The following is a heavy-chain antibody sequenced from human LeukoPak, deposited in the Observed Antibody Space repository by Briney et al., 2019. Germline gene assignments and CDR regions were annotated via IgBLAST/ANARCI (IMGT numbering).Heavy chain of an antibody. CDR1: GYTFTGYY. J-gene: IGHJ3*02. CDR2: INPNSGGT. D-gene: IGHD2-2*01. CDR3: ARRGGGVVVVPAATEGAAFDI. V-gene: IGHV1-2*06. Sequence: GASVKVSCKAPGYTFTGYYMHWVRQAPGQGLEWMGRINPNSGGTNYAQKFQGRVTMTRDTSISTAYMELSRLRSDDTAVYYCARRGGGVVVVPAATEGAAFDIWGQRTMVTVSS.